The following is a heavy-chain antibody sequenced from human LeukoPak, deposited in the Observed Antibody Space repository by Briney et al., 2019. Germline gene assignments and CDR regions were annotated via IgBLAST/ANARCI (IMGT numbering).Heavy chain of an antibody. V-gene: IGHV4-39*01. D-gene: IGHD3-16*02. Sequence: SETLSLTCTVSGGSISSGDYYWSWIRQPPGKGLEWIGSIYYSGSTYYNPSLKSRVTISVDTSKNQFSLKLSSVTAADTAVYYCARHANDYVWGSYRSPFDYWGQGTLVTVSS. CDR2: IYYSGST. J-gene: IGHJ4*02. CDR3: ARHANDYVWGSYRSPFDY. CDR1: GGSISSGDYY.